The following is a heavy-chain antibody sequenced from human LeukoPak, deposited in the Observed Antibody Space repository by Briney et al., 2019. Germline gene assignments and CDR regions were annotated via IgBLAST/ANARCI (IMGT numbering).Heavy chain of an antibody. V-gene: IGHV1-2*02. CDR1: GYSFTDYY. CDR2: INPNSGGT. Sequence: GASVKVSCKTSGYSFTDYYMHWVRQAPGQGLEWMGWINPNSGGTSSAQKFQGRVTMTRDTSITTVYMEVSWLTSDDTAIHYCARADRLHGGPYLIGPWGQGTLVTVSS. J-gene: IGHJ5*02. D-gene: IGHD2-21*01. CDR3: ARADRLHGGPYLIGP.